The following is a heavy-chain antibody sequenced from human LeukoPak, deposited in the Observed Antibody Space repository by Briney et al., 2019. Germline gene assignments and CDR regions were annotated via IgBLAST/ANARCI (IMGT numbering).Heavy chain of an antibody. CDR1: GYSISSGYY. D-gene: IGHD2-15*01. CDR2: IYHSGST. V-gene: IGHV4-38-2*02. CDR3: ARGDRGYFDY. Sequence: PSETLSLTCTVSGYSISSGYYWGWIRQPPGKGLEWIGSIYHSGSTYYNPSLKSRVTISVDTSKNQFSLKPSSVTAADTAVYYCARGDRGYFDYWGQGTLVTVSS. J-gene: IGHJ4*02.